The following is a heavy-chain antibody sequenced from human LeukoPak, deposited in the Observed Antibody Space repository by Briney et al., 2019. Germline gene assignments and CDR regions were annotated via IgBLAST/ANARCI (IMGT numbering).Heavy chain of an antibody. V-gene: IGHV4-34*01. D-gene: IGHD4-11*01. CDR2: INHRGST. CDR1: GESFNAYY. Sequence: SETLSLTCAVYGESFNAYYWSWIRQPPGKGLEWIGEINHRGSTTYNPSLKSRVTISVDTSKSQFSLKVRSLTAADTAVYYCARDRYSNSFYYYYAMGVWGQGTTVTVSS. J-gene: IGHJ6*02. CDR3: ARDRYSNSFYYYYAMGV.